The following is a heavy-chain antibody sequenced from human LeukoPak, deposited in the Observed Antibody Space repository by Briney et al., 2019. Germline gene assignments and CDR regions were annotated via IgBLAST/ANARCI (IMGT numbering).Heavy chain of an antibody. D-gene: IGHD5-24*01. J-gene: IGHJ3*02. CDR2: IYYSGST. V-gene: IGHV4-59*01. Sequence: SETLSLTCTVSGVSISSYYWSWVRQPPGKGLEWVGYIYYSGSTNYNPSLKSRVTISVDTSKNQFSLKLSSVTAADTAVYYCARGARDGYNENYDAFDIWGQGTMVTVSS. CDR1: GVSISSYY. CDR3: ARGARDGYNENYDAFDI.